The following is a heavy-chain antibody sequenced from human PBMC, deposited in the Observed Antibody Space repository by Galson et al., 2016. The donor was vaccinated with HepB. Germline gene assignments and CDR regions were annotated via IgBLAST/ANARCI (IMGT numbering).Heavy chain of an antibody. CDR3: ARDFSPYRELHYFDY. V-gene: IGHV3-30*04. D-gene: IGHD1-7*01. J-gene: IGHJ4*02. CDR1: GFTFSDHA. Sequence: SLRLSCAASGFTFSDHAMYWVRQPPGRGLEWVALISYYYVQEFYADSVKGRFTISRDNSKSTVSLQMNDLTIEDTAMYFCARDFSPYRELHYFDYWGQGTVVTVSP. CDR2: ISYYYVQE.